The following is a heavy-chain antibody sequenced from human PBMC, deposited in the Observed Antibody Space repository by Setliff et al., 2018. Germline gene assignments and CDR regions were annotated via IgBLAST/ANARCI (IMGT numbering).Heavy chain of an antibody. Sequence: KPSETLSLTCAVSGYSISSGYNWGWIRQPPGKGLEWIASIYYRGSTSYNSPLKSRVSISVDTSKNQFSLNLNSVTAADTAVYYCATLTGDRGVDYWGQGRLVTVSS. V-gene: IGHV4-38-2*01. CDR2: IYYRGST. D-gene: IGHD7-27*01. CDR1: GYSISSGYN. CDR3: ATLTGDRGVDY. J-gene: IGHJ4*02.